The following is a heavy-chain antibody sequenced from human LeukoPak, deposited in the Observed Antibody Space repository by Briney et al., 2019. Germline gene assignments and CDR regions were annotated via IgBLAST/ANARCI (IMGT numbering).Heavy chain of an antibody. Sequence: GGSLRLSCAASGFTVSSNYMSWVRQAPGKGLEWVAFIRYDGSNKYYADSVKGRFTISRDNSKNTLYLQMNSLKPEDTTVYYCAKGEGYSSSWYGGGNWFDPWGQGTLVTVSS. CDR1: GFTVSSNY. D-gene: IGHD6-13*01. CDR2: IRYDGSNK. V-gene: IGHV3-30*02. CDR3: AKGEGYSSSWYGGGNWFDP. J-gene: IGHJ5*02.